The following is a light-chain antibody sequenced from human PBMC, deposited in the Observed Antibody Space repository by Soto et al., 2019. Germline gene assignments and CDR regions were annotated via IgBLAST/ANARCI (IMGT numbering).Light chain of an antibody. Sequence: VAVGDTGTVSFRASQSVIVWLAWYQQKPGEAPKLLIYDASALPRGVPSRFSGSGSGTKFALAIASLRPDDFATYDCQQYETFSGTFGPGTK. J-gene: IGKJ1*01. CDR3: QQYETFSGT. CDR2: DAS. V-gene: IGKV1-5*01. CDR1: QSVIVW.